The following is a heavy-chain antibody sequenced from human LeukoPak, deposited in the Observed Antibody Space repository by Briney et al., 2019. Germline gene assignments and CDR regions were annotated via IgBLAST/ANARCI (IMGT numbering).Heavy chain of an antibody. CDR3: ATDFDP. V-gene: IGHV3-7*03. J-gene: IGHJ5*02. CDR2: IKQDGSEK. CDR1: GFTFSSYW. Sequence: GGSLRLSCVDSGFTFSSYWMSWVRQAPGKGLEWVANIKQDGSEKYYVDSVKGRFTISRDNAKNSLYLQMNSLRAEDTAVYYCATDFDPWGQGTLVTVSS.